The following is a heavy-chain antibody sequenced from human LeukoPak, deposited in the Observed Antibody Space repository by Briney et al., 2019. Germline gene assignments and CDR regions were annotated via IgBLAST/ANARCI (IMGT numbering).Heavy chain of an antibody. V-gene: IGHV4-4*02. CDR1: GGSVSSSRW. CDR3: ARDRGGVIVIHVFDY. J-gene: IGHJ4*02. D-gene: IGHD3-16*02. Sequence: SETLSLTCAVSGGSVSSSRWWNWVRQPPGKGLQWIGKIFHSGSTNYNPSLKSRVTISVDKSQNQFSLKLSSVTAADTAVYYCARDRGGVIVIHVFDYWGQGTLVTVSS. CDR2: IFHSGST.